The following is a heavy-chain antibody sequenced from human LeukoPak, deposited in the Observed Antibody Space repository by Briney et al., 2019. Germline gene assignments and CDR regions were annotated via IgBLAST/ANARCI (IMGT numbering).Heavy chain of an antibody. CDR2: INPNSGGT. Sequence: GASVKVSCKASGYTFTGYYMHWVRQAPGQGLEWVGWINPNSGGTNYAQKFQGRVTMTRDTSISTAYMELSRLRSDDTAVYYCARDGRGDYGSGSYYPLYWGQGTLVTVSS. CDR3: ARDGRGDYGSGSYYPLY. D-gene: IGHD3-10*01. J-gene: IGHJ4*02. CDR1: GYTFTGYY. V-gene: IGHV1-2*02.